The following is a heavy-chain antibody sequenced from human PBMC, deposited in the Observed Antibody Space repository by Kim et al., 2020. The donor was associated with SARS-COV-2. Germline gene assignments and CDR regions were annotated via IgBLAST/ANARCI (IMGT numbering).Heavy chain of an antibody. J-gene: IGHJ6*02. V-gene: IGHV3-11*06. CDR2: ISSSSSYT. Sequence: GGSLRLSCAASGFTFSDYYMSWIRQAPGKGLEWVSYISSSSSYTNYADSVKGRFTISRDNAKNSLYLQMNSLRAEDTAVYYCARDRSSGWDYYGMDVWGQGTTVTVSS. D-gene: IGHD6-19*01. CDR3: ARDRSSGWDYYGMDV. CDR1: GFTFSDYY.